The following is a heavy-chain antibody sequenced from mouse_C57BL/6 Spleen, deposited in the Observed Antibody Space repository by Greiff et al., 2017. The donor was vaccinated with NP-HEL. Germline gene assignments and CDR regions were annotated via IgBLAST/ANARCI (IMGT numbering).Heavy chain of an antibody. V-gene: IGHV1-69*01. Sequence: QVHVKQPGAELVMPGASVKLSCKASGYTFTSYWMHWVKQRPGQGLEWIGEIDPSDSYTNYNQKFKGKSTLTVDKSSSTAYMQLSSLTSEDSAVYYCARSDDGYYDGFAYWGQGTLVTVSA. CDR1: GYTFTSYW. D-gene: IGHD2-3*01. J-gene: IGHJ3*01. CDR2: IDPSDSYT. CDR3: ARSDDGYYDGFAY.